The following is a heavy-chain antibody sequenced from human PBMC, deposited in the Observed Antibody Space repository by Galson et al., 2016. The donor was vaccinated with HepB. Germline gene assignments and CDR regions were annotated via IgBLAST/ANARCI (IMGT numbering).Heavy chain of an antibody. D-gene: IGHD6-13*01. CDR1: GFVFSRYA. Sequence: SLRLSCAASGFVFSRYAMTWVRQAPGKGLEWVAAIRDSGVVTYYADSVKGRFTISRDNHKNTLYLQMNSLRAEDTAVYYCAKRGAAADTLPYYYALDFWGQGTLSTVSS. CDR2: IRDSGVVT. J-gene: IGHJ6*02. CDR3: AKRGAAADTLPYYYALDF. V-gene: IGHV3-23*01.